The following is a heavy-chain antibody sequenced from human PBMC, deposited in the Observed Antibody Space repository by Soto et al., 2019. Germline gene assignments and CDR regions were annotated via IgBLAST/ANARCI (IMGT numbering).Heavy chain of an antibody. CDR2: INPKSGGT. V-gene: IGHV1-2*02. CDR1: GYTFTVYY. D-gene: IGHD1-26*01. J-gene: IGHJ4*02. Sequence: QVQLVQSGAQAKKPGASVNVSCKASGYTFTVYYMHWVRQAPGQGFEWMAWINPKSGGTMYPQKFRGRVTRTWDTYISSVYMALTRLRSDDMDVYYCARGLAKGGGSAGFDYWGQRTLVTVSS. CDR3: ARGLAKGGGSAGFDY.